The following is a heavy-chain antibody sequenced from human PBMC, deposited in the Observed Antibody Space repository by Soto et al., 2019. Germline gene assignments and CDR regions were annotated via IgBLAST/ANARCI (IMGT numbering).Heavy chain of an antibody. J-gene: IGHJ6*02. Sequence: SETLSLTCTVSGDSISSADYYWSWIRQTPGKGLECIGHIFYSGTTYYTPSLKSRLTISVDTSKNHFSLRLTSVTAADTAVYYCARDLWVEPELYYYGMDVWGQGTTVTVSS. V-gene: IGHV4-30-4*01. CDR1: GDSISSADYY. CDR2: IFYSGTT. CDR3: ARDLWVEPELYYYGMDV. D-gene: IGHD1-1*01.